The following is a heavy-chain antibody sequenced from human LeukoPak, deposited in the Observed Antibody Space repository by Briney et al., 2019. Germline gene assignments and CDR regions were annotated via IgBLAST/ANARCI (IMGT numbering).Heavy chain of an antibody. CDR3: ARLVGATWFSYFDY. D-gene: IGHD1-26*01. J-gene: IGHJ4*02. CDR2: MYYSGST. Sequence: PSETLSLTCAVSGGSISSYYWNWIRQPPGKGLEWVGYMYYSGSTNYNPSLKSRVTISIDTSKNQFSLKLSSVTAADTAVYYCARLVGATWFSYFDYWGQGTLVTVSS. CDR1: GGSISSYY. V-gene: IGHV4-59*01.